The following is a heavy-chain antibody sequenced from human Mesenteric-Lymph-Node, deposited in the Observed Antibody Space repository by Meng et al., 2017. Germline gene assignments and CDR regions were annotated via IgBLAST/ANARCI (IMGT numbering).Heavy chain of an antibody. CDR2: ISSSSSYI. Sequence: GESLKISCAASGFTLSGYWMHWVRQVPGKGLVWVSSISSSSSYIYYADSVKGRFTISRDNAKNSLYLQMNSLRAEDTAVYYCARDAVIAAAGRSPFDYWGQGTLVTVSS. V-gene: IGHV3-21*01. CDR3: ARDAVIAAAGRSPFDY. J-gene: IGHJ4*02. D-gene: IGHD6-13*01. CDR1: GFTLSGYW.